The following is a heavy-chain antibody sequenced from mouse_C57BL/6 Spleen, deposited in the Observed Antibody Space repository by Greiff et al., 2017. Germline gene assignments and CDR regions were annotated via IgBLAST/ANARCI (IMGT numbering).Heavy chain of an antibody. CDR2: IDPATGGT. Sequence: VQLQQSGAELVRPGASVTLSCKASGYTFTDYEMHWVKQTPVHGLEWIGAIDPATGGTAYNQKFKGKDILTADKSSSTAYMELRSLTSEDSAGYYCTRGGWLHRGDYWGQGTSVTVSS. V-gene: IGHV1-15*01. D-gene: IGHD2-3*01. J-gene: IGHJ4*01. CDR1: GYTFTDYE. CDR3: TRGGWLHRGDY.